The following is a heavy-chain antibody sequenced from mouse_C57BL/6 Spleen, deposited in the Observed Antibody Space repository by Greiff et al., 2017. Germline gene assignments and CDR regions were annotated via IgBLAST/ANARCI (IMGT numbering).Heavy chain of an antibody. D-gene: IGHD2-1*01. J-gene: IGHJ4*01. V-gene: IGHV1-55*01. CDR2: IYPGSGST. Sequence: QVQLQQPGAELVKPGASVKMSCKASGYTFTSYWITWVKQRPGQGLEWIGDIYPGSGSTNYNEKFKSKATLTVDTSSSTAYMQLSSLTSEDSAVYYWARSGGGNPYAMDYWGQGTSVTVSS. CDR1: GYTFTSYW. CDR3: ARSGGGNPYAMDY.